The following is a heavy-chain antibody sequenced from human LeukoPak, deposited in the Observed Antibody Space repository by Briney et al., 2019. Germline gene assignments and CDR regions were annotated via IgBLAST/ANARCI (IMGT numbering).Heavy chain of an antibody. CDR2: IYYSGGT. J-gene: IGHJ4*02. Sequence: PSETLSLTXTVSGGSISSSSYYWGWLRQPPGKGLEWIGSIYYSGGTYYNPSLKSRVTISVDTSKNQFSLKLNSVTAADSAMYYCATTATLDYWGQGTLVTVSS. D-gene: IGHD5-18*01. V-gene: IGHV4-39*01. CDR3: ATTATLDY. CDR1: GGSISSSSYY.